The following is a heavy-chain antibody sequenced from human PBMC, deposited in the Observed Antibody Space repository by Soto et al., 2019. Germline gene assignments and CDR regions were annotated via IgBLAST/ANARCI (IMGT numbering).Heavy chain of an antibody. D-gene: IGHD5-18*01. V-gene: IGHV4-59*12. J-gene: IGHJ4*02. CDR3: AREAPKNTAMVIDFFDY. CDR1: GGSINSYY. Sequence: SETLSLTCTVSGGSINSYYWSWIRQPPGKGLEWIGHIYYTGSTNYNPSLKGRVTISVDRSKNQFSLRLSSVTAADTAVYYCAREAPKNTAMVIDFFDYWSQGTLVTVSS. CDR2: IYYTGST.